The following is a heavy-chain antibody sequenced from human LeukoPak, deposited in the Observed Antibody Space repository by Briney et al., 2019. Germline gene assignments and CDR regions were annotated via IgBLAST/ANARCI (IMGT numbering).Heavy chain of an antibody. CDR1: GFTFSTYG. D-gene: IGHD2-21*01. Sequence: GGSLRLSCAASGFTFSTYGMHWVRQAPGKGLEWVAVISYDGSNEYYADSVKGRFTISRDNSKNTLYLQMSSLRAEDTAVYYCAREFNRGLPDYWGQGTLVTVPS. V-gene: IGHV3-30*03. CDR3: AREFNRGLPDY. CDR2: ISYDGSNE. J-gene: IGHJ4*02.